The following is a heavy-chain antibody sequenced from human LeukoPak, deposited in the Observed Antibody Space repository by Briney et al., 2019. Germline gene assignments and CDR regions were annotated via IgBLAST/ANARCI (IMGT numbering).Heavy chain of an antibody. CDR3: TRHLAAYYYDSSGYSYYYYYMDV. Sequence: GGSLRLSCTASGFTFGDYAMSWVRQAPGKGLEWVGFIRSKAYGGTTEYAASVKGRFTISRDDSKSIAYLQMNSLKTEDTAMFYCTRHLAAYYYDSSGYSYYYYYMDVWGKGTTVTVSS. V-gene: IGHV3-49*04. J-gene: IGHJ6*03. CDR1: GFTFGDYA. D-gene: IGHD3-22*01. CDR2: IRSKAYGGTT.